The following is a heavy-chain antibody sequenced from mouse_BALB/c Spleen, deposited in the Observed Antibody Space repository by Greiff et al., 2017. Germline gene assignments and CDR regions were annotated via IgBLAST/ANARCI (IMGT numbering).Heavy chain of an antibody. CDR1: GHTFTSYT. V-gene: IGHV1-4*02. D-gene: IGHD1-1*01. Sequence: VQLKVSAAELARPRASVMMFCKASGHTFTSYTMHWVKQRPGQGLEWSGYINPSSGYTEYNQKFKDKTTLTADKSSSTAYMQLSSLTSEDSAVYYCARGDYFGTRLAYWGKRTRVTVTA. CDR3: ARGDYFGTRLAY. J-gene: IGHJ3*01. CDR2: INPSSGYT.